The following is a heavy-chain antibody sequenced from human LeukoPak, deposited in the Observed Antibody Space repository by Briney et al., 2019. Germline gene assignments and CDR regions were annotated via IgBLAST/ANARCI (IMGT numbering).Heavy chain of an antibody. V-gene: IGHV4-59*01. D-gene: IGHD6-19*01. J-gene: IGHJ6*03. CDR1: GSMYNYY. CDR3: ARRGREGSSGWSYYYYMDV. CDR2: IHYSGST. Sequence: SETLSLTCTVSGSMYNYYWSWIRQPPGKGLEWIGYIHYSGSTNYNPSLKSRVTISVDTSKNQFSLKLSSVTAADTAVYYCARRGREGSSGWSYYYYMDVWGKGTTVTVSS.